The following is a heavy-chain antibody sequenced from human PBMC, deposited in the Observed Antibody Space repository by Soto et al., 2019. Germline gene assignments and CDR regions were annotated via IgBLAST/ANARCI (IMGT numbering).Heavy chain of an antibody. Sequence: QVQLVQSGAEVKKPGASVKVSCKASGYTFTNYGITWVRQAPGQGLERMGWINPYNAKTNSAQKFQGRVSMTTDTSSSTAYMEVLRLRSDDTAIYYCARGSDSFGWWGQGTLFTVSS. D-gene: IGHD6-19*01. J-gene: IGHJ4*02. CDR1: GYTFTNYG. CDR3: ARGSDSFGW. CDR2: INPYNAKT. V-gene: IGHV1-18*01.